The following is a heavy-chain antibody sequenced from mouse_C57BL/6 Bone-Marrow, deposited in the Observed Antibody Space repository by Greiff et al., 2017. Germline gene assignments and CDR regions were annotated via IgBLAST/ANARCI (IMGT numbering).Heavy chain of an antibody. CDR2: IHPNSGST. J-gene: IGHJ2*01. Sequence: QVHVKQSGAELVKPGASVKLSCKASGYTFTSYWMHWVKQRPGQGLEWIGMIHPNSGSTNYNEKFKSKATLTVDKSSSTAYMQLSSLTSEDSAVYYCARWGATLDYWGQGTTLTVSS. D-gene: IGHD6-1*01. V-gene: IGHV1-64*01. CDR1: GYTFTSYW. CDR3: ARWGATLDY.